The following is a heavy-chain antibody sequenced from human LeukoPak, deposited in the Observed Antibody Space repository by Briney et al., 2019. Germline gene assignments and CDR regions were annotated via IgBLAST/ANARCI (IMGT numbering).Heavy chain of an antibody. Sequence: GGSLRLSCSASGFGFIVYWMHSVPQTPGKGLVWVGDINEDGTSDSHADSVKGRFTISRDNAKNTLYLQMNSLTVEDTAVYYCTRVPTNSYGFGQWGQGSLVTVSS. D-gene: IGHD5-18*01. J-gene: IGHJ4*02. V-gene: IGHV3-74*01. CDR2: INEDGTSD. CDR1: GFGFIVYW. CDR3: TRVPTNSYGFGQ.